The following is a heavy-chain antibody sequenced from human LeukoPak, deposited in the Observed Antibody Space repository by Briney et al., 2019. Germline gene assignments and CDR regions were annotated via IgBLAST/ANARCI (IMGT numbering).Heavy chain of an antibody. J-gene: IGHJ1*01. V-gene: IGHV3-23*01. D-gene: IGHD6-13*01. CDR3: ATLIAAAGSEYFQH. Sequence: PGGSLRLSCAASGFTFSSYAMSWVRQAPGKGLEWVSAISGSGGSTYYADSVKGRFTISRDNSKNTLYLQMNSLRAEDTAVYYCATLIAAAGSEYFQHWGQGTLVTVSS. CDR1: GFTFSSYA. CDR2: ISGSGGST.